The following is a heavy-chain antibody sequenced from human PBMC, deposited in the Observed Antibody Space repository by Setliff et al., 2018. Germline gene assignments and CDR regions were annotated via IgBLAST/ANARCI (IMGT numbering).Heavy chain of an antibody. CDR1: GYSISSGYY. J-gene: IGHJ6*02. Sequence: SETLSLTCTVSGYSISSGYYWGWVRQPPGKGLEWLGTLSDSGSTYYNPSFKGRVTISENSSQTQFFLELSSVTAADTAVYYCARHRGYSSPSLEYYYYGLNVWGQGTTVTVSS. CDR2: LSDSGST. V-gene: IGHV4-38-2*02. CDR3: ARHRGYSSPSLEYYYYGLNV. D-gene: IGHD3-22*01.